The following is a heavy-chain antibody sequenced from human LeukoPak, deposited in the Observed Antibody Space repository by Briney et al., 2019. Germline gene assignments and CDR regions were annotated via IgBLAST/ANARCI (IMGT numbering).Heavy chain of an antibody. CDR3: ASCSGWWDY. D-gene: IGHD6-19*01. CDR2: ISSSGSTI. CDR1: GFTFSDYY. J-gene: IGHJ4*02. V-gene: IGHV3-11*01. Sequence: GGSLRLSCAASGFTFSDYYMSWIRQAPGKGLEWVLYISSSGSTIYYADSVKGRFTIYRDNPKNSLYLHMNSLRDEDTAVYYCASCSGWWDYWGQGTLVTVSS.